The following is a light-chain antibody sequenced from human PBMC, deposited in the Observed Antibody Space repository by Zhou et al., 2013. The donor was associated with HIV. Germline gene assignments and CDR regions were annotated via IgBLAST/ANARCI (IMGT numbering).Light chain of an antibody. V-gene: IGKV1-39*01. Sequence: DIQMTQFPSSLSASVGDRVTITCRASQSISSYLNWYQQKPGKAPKLLIYAASSLQSGVPSRFSGSGSETDFTLTISSLQPEDFATYYCQQSYSTPRTFGQGTKVEIK. CDR1: QSISSY. CDR3: QQSYSTPRT. J-gene: IGKJ1*01. CDR2: AAS.